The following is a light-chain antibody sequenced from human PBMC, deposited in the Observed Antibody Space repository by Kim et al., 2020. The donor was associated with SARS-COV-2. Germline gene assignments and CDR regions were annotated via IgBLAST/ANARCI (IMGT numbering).Light chain of an antibody. CDR3: CSYAGSYANWV. V-gene: IGLV2-11*01. CDR1: SSDVGGYNY. J-gene: IGLJ3*02. CDR2: DVS. Sequence: QSVTISCPGSSSDVGGYNYVSWYQQYPGKAPKLMIYDVSKRPSGVPDRFSGSKSGNTASLTISGLQAEDEADYYCCSYAGSYANWVFGGGTQLTVL.